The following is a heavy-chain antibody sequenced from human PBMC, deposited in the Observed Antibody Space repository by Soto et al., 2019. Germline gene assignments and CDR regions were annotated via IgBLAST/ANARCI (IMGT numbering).Heavy chain of an antibody. CDR1: GFTFGDYA. CDR2: IRSKAYGETT. CDR3: TKDNYTSRQSYVGMDV. V-gene: IGHV3-49*03. Sequence: SMILSCTGSGFTFGDYAMSWSRQAPGKGLEWVGVIRSKAYGETTDYAASVKGRFTIFRDDSKSIAYLLMSRLQTEDTGVDYCTKDNYTSRQSYVGMDVWGLGTTVTV. D-gene: IGHD2-2*01. J-gene: IGHJ6*02.